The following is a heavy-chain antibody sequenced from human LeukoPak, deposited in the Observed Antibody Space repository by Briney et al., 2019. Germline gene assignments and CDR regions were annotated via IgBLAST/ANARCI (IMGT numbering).Heavy chain of an antibody. J-gene: IGHJ4*02. CDR1: GFIFSGYG. Sequence: GRSLRLSCAASGFIFSGYGMHWVRQAPGKGLEWISGISGSGASTYYADSVKGRFTISRDDSRNTLYLQMNSLRGDDTAVYYCAKDVGKWESLHFFDYWGQGTLVTVSS. CDR2: ISGSGAST. CDR3: AKDVGKWESLHFFDY. D-gene: IGHD1-26*01. V-gene: IGHV3-23*01.